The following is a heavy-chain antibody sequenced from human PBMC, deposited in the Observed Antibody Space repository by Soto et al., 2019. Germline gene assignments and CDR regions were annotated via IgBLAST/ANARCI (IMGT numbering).Heavy chain of an antibody. D-gene: IGHD3-9*01. CDR1: GFTFSSYA. Sequence: EVQLLESGGGLVQPGGSLRLSCAASGFTFSSYAMSWVRQAPGKGLEWVSAISGSGGSTYYADSVKGRFTISRDNSKNTLYLQMNSLRDEATAVYYCAKSITIFTTTLLSPFDYWGRGTLVTVSS. V-gene: IGHV3-23*01. CDR3: AKSITIFTTTLLSPFDY. CDR2: ISGSGGST. J-gene: IGHJ4*02.